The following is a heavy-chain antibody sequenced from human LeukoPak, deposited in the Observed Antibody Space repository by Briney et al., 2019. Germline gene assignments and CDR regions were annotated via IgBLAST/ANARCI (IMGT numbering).Heavy chain of an antibody. Sequence: GGSLRLSCAASGFTFSSYGMHWVRQAPGKGLEWVAVISYDGSNKYYADSVKGRFTISRDNSKNTLYLQMNSLRAEDTAVYYCAKDLRDVPYYDILTGPWGQGTLVTVSS. J-gene: IGHJ5*02. V-gene: IGHV3-30*18. CDR3: AKDLRDVPYYDILTGP. CDR1: GFTFSSYG. CDR2: ISYDGSNK. D-gene: IGHD3-9*01.